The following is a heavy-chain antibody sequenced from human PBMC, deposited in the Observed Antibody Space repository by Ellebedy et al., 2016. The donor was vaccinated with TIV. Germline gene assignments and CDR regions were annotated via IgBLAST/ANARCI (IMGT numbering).Heavy chain of an antibody. D-gene: IGHD3-10*01. Sequence: ASVKVSCXASGGTFSSYAISWVRQAPGQGLEWMGWISAYNGNTNYAQKLQGRVTMTTDTSTSTAYMELRSLRSDDTAVYYCARDGRFGDTGWFDPWGQGTLVTVSS. V-gene: IGHV1-18*01. CDR1: GGTFSSYA. J-gene: IGHJ5*02. CDR2: ISAYNGNT. CDR3: ARDGRFGDTGWFDP.